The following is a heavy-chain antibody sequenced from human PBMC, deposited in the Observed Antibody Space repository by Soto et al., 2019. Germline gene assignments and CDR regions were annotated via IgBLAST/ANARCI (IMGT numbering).Heavy chain of an antibody. Sequence: SETLSVTCAVSCGSIIGGGFSWSWIRQPPGKGLEWIGYILHTGGTQYNPSLKSRVSMSVDKSKNQFSLHLTSVTAADTAVYYCARLQFGEGFDYWGQGALVTVSS. CDR2: ILHTGGT. CDR1: CGSIIGGGFS. CDR3: ARLQFGEGFDY. J-gene: IGHJ4*02. D-gene: IGHD3-10*01. V-gene: IGHV4-30-2*01.